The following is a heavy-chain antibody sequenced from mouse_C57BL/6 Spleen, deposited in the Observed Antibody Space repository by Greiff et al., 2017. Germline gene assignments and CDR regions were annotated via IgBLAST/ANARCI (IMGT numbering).Heavy chain of an antibody. Sequence: EVQLVESGGGLVKPGGSLKLSCAASGFTFSDYGMHWVRQAPEKGLEWVAYISSGSSTIYYADTVKGRFTISRDNAKNTLFLQMTSLRSEDTAMYYCARIDDDEVWYFDYWGQGTTLTVSS. V-gene: IGHV5-17*01. CDR2: ISSGSSTI. CDR1: GFTFSDYG. CDR3: ARIDDDEVWYFDY. J-gene: IGHJ2*01. D-gene: IGHD2-4*01.